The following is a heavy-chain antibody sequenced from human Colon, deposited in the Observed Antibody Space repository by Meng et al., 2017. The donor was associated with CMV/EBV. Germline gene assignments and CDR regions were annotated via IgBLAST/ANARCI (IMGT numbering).Heavy chain of an antibody. CDR2: ISPSNDYI. J-gene: IGHJ6*02. Sequence: GGSLRLSCAASGFNFKVYTMNWVRQAPGKGLKWIASISPSNDYIYFADSVKGRFTISRDNAKNSLYLQMNSLTAEDTAVYYCARLGGVPAALLLWGQGTTVTVSS. CDR3: ARLGGVPAALLL. D-gene: IGHD2-2*01. V-gene: IGHV3-21*01. CDR1: GFNFKVYT.